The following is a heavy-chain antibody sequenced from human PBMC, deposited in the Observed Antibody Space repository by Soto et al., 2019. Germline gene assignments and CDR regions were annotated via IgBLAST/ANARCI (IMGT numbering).Heavy chain of an antibody. J-gene: IGHJ6*02. Sequence: GGSLRLSCAASGFTFSSYGMHWVRQAPGKGLEWVAVISYDGSNKYYADSVKGRFTISRDNSKNTLYLQMNSLRAEDTAVYYCAKDPTMDVWGQGTTVTVSS. CDR1: GFTFSSYG. V-gene: IGHV3-30*18. CDR3: AKDPTMDV. CDR2: ISYDGSNK.